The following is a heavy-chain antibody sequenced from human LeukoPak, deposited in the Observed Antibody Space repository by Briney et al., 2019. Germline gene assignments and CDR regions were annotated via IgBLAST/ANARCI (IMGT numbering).Heavy chain of an antibody. CDR1: VYTFTSYG. V-gene: IGHV1-18*01. CDR2: ISAYNGNT. J-gene: IGHJ5*02. Sequence: GASVKVSCKASVYTFTSYGISWVRQAAGQGLEWMGWISAYNGNTNYAQKLQGRVTMTTDTSTSTAYMELRSLRSDDTAVYYCARGLGTSPFNWFDPWGQGTLVTVSS. D-gene: IGHD2-2*01. CDR3: ARGLGTSPFNWFDP.